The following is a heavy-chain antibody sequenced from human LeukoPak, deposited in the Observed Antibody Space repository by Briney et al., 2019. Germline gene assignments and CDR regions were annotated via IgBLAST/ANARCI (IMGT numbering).Heavy chain of an antibody. CDR1: GGSFSGYY. CDR2: INHSGST. J-gene: IGHJ4*02. V-gene: IGHV4-34*01. CDR3: ARGGPRIVVVPAAMTRISRPFDY. D-gene: IGHD2-2*01. Sequence: SETLSLTCAVYGGSFSGYYWSWIRQPPGKGLEWIGEINHSGSTNYNPSLKSRVTISVDTSKNQFSLKLSSVTAADTAVYYCARGGPRIVVVPAAMTRISRPFDYWGQGTLVTVSS.